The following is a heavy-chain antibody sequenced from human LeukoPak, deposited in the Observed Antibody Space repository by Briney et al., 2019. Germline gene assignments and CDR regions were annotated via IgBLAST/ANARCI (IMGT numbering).Heavy chain of an antibody. D-gene: IGHD3-22*01. CDR2: INPSGGGT. CDR3: ARASYYYDSSGYYGLRF. CDR1: GYTFTSYY. V-gene: IGHV1-46*01. J-gene: IGHJ4*02. Sequence: GASVKVSCKASGYTFTSYYMHWVRQAPGQGLEWMGIINPSGGGTSYAQKFQGRVTMTRDTSTSTVYMELSSLRSEDTAVYYCARASYYYDSSGYYGLRFWGQGTLVTVSS.